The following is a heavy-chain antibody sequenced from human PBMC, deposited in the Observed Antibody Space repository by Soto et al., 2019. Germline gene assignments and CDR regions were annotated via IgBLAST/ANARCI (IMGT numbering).Heavy chain of an antibody. CDR1: GYSFTSYW. CDR3: ARLDSLLYYYAMDV. D-gene: IGHD3-3*01. Sequence: PGESLKISCKGSGYSFTSYWISWVRQMPGKGLEWMGRIDPTDSHTYYSPSFQGHITISADKSISTYYLHWSSLKASDTAIYYCARLDSLLYYYAMDVWGQGTTVTVSS. CDR2: IDPTDSHT. V-gene: IGHV5-10-1*01. J-gene: IGHJ6*02.